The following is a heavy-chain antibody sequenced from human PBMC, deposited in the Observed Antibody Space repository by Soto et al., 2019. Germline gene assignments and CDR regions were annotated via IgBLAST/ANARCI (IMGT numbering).Heavy chain of an antibody. CDR3: ARDLLWSAQKPIDF. D-gene: IGHD2-21*01. V-gene: IGHV1-2*02. J-gene: IGHJ4*02. Sequence: ALVKVSCKASGYTFSGYNMHWVRQAPGQGLEWMGWINPNSGGTNFARKFQGRVTMTRDTSIGTAYMELTNLTSDDTAVYFCARDLLWSAQKPIDFWGQGTLVTVSS. CDR1: GYTFSGYN. CDR2: INPNSGGT.